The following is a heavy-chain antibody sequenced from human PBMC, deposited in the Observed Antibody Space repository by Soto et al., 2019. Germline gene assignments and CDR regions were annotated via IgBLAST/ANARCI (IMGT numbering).Heavy chain of an antibody. CDR1: GFSLSTSGVG. D-gene: IGHD3-22*01. CDR3: AHSLGYYDSSLLGY. J-gene: IGHJ4*02. V-gene: IGHV2-5*02. CDR2: IYWDDDK. Sequence: QITLKESGPTLVKPTQTLTLTCTFSGFSLSTSGVGVGWIRQPPGKALEWLALIYWDDDKRYSPSLKSRLTITKDTSKNQVVLTMTNMDPVDIATYYCAHSLGYYDSSLLGYWGQGTLVTVSS.